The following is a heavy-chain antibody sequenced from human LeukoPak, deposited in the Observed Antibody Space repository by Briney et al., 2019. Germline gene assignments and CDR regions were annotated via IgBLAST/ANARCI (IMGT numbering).Heavy chain of an antibody. CDR1: GFPFSNYY. CDR2: ISPNGSTI. V-gene: IGHV3-11*04. D-gene: IGHD3-9*01. J-gene: IGHJ3*02. Sequence: GGSLRLSCAAYGFPFSNYYMTWIRQAPGKGLEWVSRISPNGSTIYYADSVKGRFTISRENAQNSLYLQMNSLRVEDTAVYYCARSVLRYFDDDAFDIWGQGTMVTVSS. CDR3: ARSVLRYFDDDAFDI.